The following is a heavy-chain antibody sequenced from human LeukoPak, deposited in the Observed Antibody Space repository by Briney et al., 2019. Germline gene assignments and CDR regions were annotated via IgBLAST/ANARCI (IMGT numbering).Heavy chain of an antibody. Sequence: GGSLRLSCAASGLTFSSYGMHWVRQAPGKGLEWVAVISYDGSNKYYADSVKGRFTISRDNSKNTLYLQMNSLRAEDTAVYYCANAQIDYYDSSGYWNYFDYWGQGTLVTVSS. CDR1: GLTFSSYG. V-gene: IGHV3-30*18. CDR2: ISYDGSNK. D-gene: IGHD3-22*01. CDR3: ANAQIDYYDSSGYWNYFDY. J-gene: IGHJ4*02.